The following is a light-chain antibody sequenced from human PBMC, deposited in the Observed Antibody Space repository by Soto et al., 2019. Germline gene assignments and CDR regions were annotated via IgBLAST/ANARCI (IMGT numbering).Light chain of an antibody. CDR3: QQLNKYPVT. CDR2: DAS. CDR1: QDIGNY. V-gene: IGKV1-9*01. J-gene: IGKJ5*01. Sequence: IQLTQSPSSLSASVGDRVTISCRASQDIGNYLAWYQQKPGEAPKLLIYDASTLQSRVPLRFGGSGSGTDFALTISSLQPEDFATYYCQQLNKYPVTFGQGTRLEIK.